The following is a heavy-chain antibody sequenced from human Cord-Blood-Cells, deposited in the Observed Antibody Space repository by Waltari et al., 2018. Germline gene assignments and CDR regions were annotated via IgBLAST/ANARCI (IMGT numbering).Heavy chain of an antibody. CDR2: TNPNSGGT. D-gene: IGHD6-6*01. CDR1: GYTFTGYY. CDR3: ARDPSSSYYYYYYMDV. J-gene: IGHJ6*03. Sequence: QVQLVQSGAEVKKPGASVKVSCKASGYTFTGYYMHWVRQAPGQGLEGLGWTNPNSGGTNQAKKCQGRVTMTRDTSISTAYMGLSRLRSDDTAVYYCARDPSSSYYYYYYMDVWGKGTTVTVSS. V-gene: IGHV1-2*02.